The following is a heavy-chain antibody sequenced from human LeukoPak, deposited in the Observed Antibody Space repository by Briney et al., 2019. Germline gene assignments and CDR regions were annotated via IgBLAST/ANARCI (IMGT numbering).Heavy chain of an antibody. V-gene: IGHV3-23*01. CDR3: AKARFGVVTTFVY. CDR1: GFTFSDYY. Sequence: GGSLRLSCAASGFTFSDYYMSWIRQAPGKGLEWVSAISGSGGSTYYADSVKGRFTISRDNSKNTLYLQMNSLRAEDTAVYYCAKARFGVVTTFVYWGQGTLVTVSS. CDR2: ISGSGGST. J-gene: IGHJ4*02. D-gene: IGHD3-3*01.